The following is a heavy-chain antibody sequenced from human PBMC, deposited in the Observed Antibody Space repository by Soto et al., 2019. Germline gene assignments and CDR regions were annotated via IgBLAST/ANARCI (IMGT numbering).Heavy chain of an antibody. CDR1: GFTFSSYA. CDR2: ISYDGSNK. CDR3: ARDRERFLEWFENYYYYSGMDV. V-gene: IGHV3-30-3*01. D-gene: IGHD3-3*01. J-gene: IGHJ6*02. Sequence: QVQLVESGGGVVQPGRSLRLSCAASGFTFSSYAMHWVRQAPGKGLEWVAVISYDGSNKYYADSVKGRFTISRDNSKNTLYLQMNSLRAEDTAVYYCARDRERFLEWFENYYYYSGMDVWGQGTTVTVSS.